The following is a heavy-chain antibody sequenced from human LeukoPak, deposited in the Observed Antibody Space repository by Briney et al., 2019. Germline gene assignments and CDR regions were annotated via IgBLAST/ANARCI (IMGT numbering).Heavy chain of an antibody. Sequence: GESLKISCKGSGYSFTSYWIGWVRQMPGKGLEWMGIIYPGDSDTRYSPSFQGQVTISADKSISTAYLQWGSLKASDTAMYYCARRYSYYYGSGSYKVFDYWGQGTLVTVSS. D-gene: IGHD3-10*01. CDR2: IYPGDSDT. CDR3: ARRYSYYYGSGSYKVFDY. J-gene: IGHJ4*02. CDR1: GYSFTSYW. V-gene: IGHV5-51*01.